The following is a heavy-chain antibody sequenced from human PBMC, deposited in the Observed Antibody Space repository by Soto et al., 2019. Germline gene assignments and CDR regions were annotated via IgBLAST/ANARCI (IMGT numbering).Heavy chain of an antibody. D-gene: IGHD2-2*01. CDR2: INPSGGST. CDR3: ARVYKGGSNKNWFDP. CDR1: GGTFSSYA. J-gene: IGHJ5*02. Sequence: GASVKVSCKASGGTFSSYAISWVRQAPGQGLEWMGIINPSGGSTSYAQKFQGRVTMTRDTSTSTVYMELSSLRSEDTAVYYCARVYKGGSNKNWFDPRGQGTLVTVSS. V-gene: IGHV1-46*01.